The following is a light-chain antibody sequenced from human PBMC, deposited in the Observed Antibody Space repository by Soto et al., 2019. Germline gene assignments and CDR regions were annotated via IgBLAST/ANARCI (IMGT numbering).Light chain of an antibody. CDR3: QQSYNSPQT. V-gene: IGKV1-39*01. CDR1: QSIRSY. J-gene: IGKJ2*01. Sequence: DIQMTQSPSSLSASVGDRITITCRASQSIRSYLNWYQLKPGKAPKLLIYAASSLQSGVPSRFSGSGSGTDFTLTISSLQPEDFASYYCQQSYNSPQTFGRGTKLEIK. CDR2: AAS.